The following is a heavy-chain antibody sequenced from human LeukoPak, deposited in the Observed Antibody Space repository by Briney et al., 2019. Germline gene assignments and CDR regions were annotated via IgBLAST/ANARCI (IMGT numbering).Heavy chain of an antibody. Sequence: SQILSLTCAISGDSVSSNSAAWNWIRQSPSRGLECLGRTYYRSKWYNDYAVSVKSRITINPDTSKNQFSLQLNSVTPEDTAVYYCARAGITIFGVVTPDFDYWGQGTLVTVSS. J-gene: IGHJ4*02. CDR2: TYYRSKWYN. CDR3: ARAGITIFGVVTPDFDY. V-gene: IGHV6-1*01. D-gene: IGHD3-3*01. CDR1: GDSVSSNSAA.